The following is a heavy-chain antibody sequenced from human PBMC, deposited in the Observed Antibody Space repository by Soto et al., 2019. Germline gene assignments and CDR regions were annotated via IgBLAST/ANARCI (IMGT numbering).Heavy chain of an antibody. CDR1: GGSFSGYY. D-gene: IGHD3-10*01. CDR3: AGSGSYPYYYYYGMDV. V-gene: IGHV4-34*01. CDR2: INHSGST. J-gene: IGHJ6*02. Sequence: SETLSLTCAVYGGSFSGYYWTWIRQPPGTGLEWIGEINHSGSTNYNPSLKSRVTISVDTSKNQFSLKLTSVTAADTAVYYCAGSGSYPYYYYYGMDVWGQGTTVTVSS.